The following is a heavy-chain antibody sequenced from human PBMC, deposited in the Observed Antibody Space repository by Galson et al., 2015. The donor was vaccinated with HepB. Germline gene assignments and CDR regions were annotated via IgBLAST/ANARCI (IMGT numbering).Heavy chain of an antibody. J-gene: IGHJ4*02. CDR1: GFTFSTYA. V-gene: IGHV3-23*01. Sequence: SLRLSCAASGFTFSTYAMTWVRQAPGKGLEWVSAISGTGGTTYYTDSVKGRFTISRDNFKNTLYLQMNSLRADDTALYYCAKADAVMVAFDYWGLGTLVTVSS. CDR2: ISGTGGTT. CDR3: AKADAVMVAFDY. D-gene: IGHD5-18*01.